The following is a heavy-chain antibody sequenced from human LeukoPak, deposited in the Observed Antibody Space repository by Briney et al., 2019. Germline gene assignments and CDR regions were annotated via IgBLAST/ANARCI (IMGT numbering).Heavy chain of an antibody. CDR3: ARPLNLYYFDY. CDR2: IYYSGST. J-gene: IGHJ4*02. CDR1: GGSLSSSSYY. Sequence: SETLSLTCTVSGGSLSSSSYYWGWIRQPPGKGLEWIGSIYYSGSTYYNPSLKSRVTISVDTSKNQFSLKLSSVTAADTAVYYCARPLNLYYFDYWGQGTLVTVSS. V-gene: IGHV4-39*01.